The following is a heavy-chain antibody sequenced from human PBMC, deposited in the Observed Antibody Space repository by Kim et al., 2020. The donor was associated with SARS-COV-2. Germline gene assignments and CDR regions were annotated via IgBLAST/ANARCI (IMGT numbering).Heavy chain of an antibody. Sequence: SETLSLTCTVSGGSISSYYWSWIRQPPGKGLEWIGYIYYSGSTNYNPSLKSRVTISVDTSKNQFSLKLSSVTAADTAVYYCARHGGYCSGGSCYEDAFDIWGQGTMVTVSS. V-gene: IGHV4-59*08. CDR1: GGSISSYY. D-gene: IGHD2-15*01. J-gene: IGHJ3*02. CDR2: IYYSGST. CDR3: ARHGGYCSGGSCYEDAFDI.